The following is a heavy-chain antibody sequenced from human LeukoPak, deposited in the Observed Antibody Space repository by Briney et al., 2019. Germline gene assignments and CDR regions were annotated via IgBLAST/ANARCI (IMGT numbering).Heavy chain of an antibody. CDR3: ARGYSYLDY. CDR1: GFSFTTYW. CDR2: VKEDGSEK. D-gene: IGHD1-26*01. Sequence: GGSLRLSCAVSGFSFTTYWMTWIRQAPGKGLEWVASVKEDGSEKYLVDPVKGRFSISRDNAKNSLFLQLNSLSAEDTAVYYCARGYSYLDYWGQGTLVTVSS. J-gene: IGHJ4*02. V-gene: IGHV3-7*05.